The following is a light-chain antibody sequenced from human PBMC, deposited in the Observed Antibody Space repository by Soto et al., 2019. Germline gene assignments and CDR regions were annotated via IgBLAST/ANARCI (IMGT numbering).Light chain of an antibody. V-gene: IGKV3-20*01. Sequence: AWTQSPGPLSLSPGERATLFCRARQSLSINYVAWYQQRPGQAPRILIYAASSRAAGIPDRFSGSGAGTDFTLDISRLEPEVFAVYSCQEYENTPGTFGRGTRLEIK. CDR2: AAS. J-gene: IGKJ5*01. CDR1: QSLSINY. CDR3: QEYENTPGT.